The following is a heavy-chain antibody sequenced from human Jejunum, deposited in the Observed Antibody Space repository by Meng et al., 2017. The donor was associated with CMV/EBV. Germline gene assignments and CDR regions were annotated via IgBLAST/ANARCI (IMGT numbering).Heavy chain of an antibody. CDR3: ARQREFSGYSRYENDY. Sequence: YSFTSYWCGRVAQMPGQGLVWMVIIYPGDSDTRYSPSFQGQVTIAADKSTSTPYLQWSSAKASDTDMYDCARQREFSGYSRYENDYWGQGTLVTVSS. V-gene: IGHV5-51*01. J-gene: IGHJ4*02. D-gene: IGHD5-12*01. CDR2: IYPGDSDT. CDR1: YSFTSYW.